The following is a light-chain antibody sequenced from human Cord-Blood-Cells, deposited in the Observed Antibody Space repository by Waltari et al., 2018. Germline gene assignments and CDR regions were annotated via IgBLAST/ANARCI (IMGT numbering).Light chain of an antibody. CDR2: RNN. V-gene: IGLV1-47*01. Sequence: QSVLTQPPSASGTPGQRVTISCSVSSSNLGSNYVYWYQQLPGTAPNLLIYRNNQRPSGVPARFSGSKSGTSASLAISGLRSEDEADYYCAACDDSLSGWVFGGGTKLTVL. CDR1: SSNLGSNY. CDR3: AACDDSLSGWV. J-gene: IGLJ3*02.